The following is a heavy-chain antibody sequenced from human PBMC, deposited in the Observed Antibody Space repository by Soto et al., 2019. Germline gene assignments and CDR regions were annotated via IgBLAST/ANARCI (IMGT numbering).Heavy chain of an antibody. CDR2: INAGNGNT. D-gene: IGHD3-10*01. CDR1: GYTFTSYA. V-gene: IGHV1-3*01. CDR3: ARDLRPTLLWLGELLQGRGY. Sequence: QVQLVQSGAEVKKPGASVKVSCKASGYTFTSYAMHWVRQAPGQRLEWMGWINAGNGNTKYSQKFQGRVTITRDTSASTAYMELSSLRSEDTAVYYCARDLRPTLLWLGELLQGRGYWGQGTLVTVSS. J-gene: IGHJ4*02.